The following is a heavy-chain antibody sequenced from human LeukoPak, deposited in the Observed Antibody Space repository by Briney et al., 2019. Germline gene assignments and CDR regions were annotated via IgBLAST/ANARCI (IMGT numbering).Heavy chain of an antibody. D-gene: IGHD3-22*01. CDR3: ARACYYDSSGYCHDAFDI. J-gene: IGHJ3*02. CDR1: GFTFSSYT. CDR2: ISSSSSTI. V-gene: IGHV3-48*01. Sequence: GRSLRLSCAASGFTFSSYTMNWVRQAPGKGLEWVSYISSSSSTIYYADSVKGRFSISRDNAKNSLYLQMNSLRAEDTAVYYCARACYYDSSGYCHDAFDIWGQGTMVTVSS.